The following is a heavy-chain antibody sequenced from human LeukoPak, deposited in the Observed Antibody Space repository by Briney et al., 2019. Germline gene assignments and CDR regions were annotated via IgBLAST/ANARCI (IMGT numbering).Heavy chain of an antibody. CDR3: ASGVTRWYKDPFGH. CDR1: GFTVSDNY. Sequence: PGGSLRLSCAVSGFTVSDNYMSWVRQAPGKGLEWVSVIYSGGPTHYADSVKGRFTISRDNSKNTLHLQMNSLRGEDTGVYYCASGVTRWYKDPFGHWGQGNEVFVSS. D-gene: IGHD6-13*01. J-gene: IGHJ4*02. V-gene: IGHV3-66*01. CDR2: IYSGGPT.